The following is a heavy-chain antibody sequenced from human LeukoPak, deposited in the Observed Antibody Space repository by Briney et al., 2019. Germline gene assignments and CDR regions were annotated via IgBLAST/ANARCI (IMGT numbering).Heavy chain of an antibody. CDR3: ARVPQGSSWPYYFDY. CDR1: GGTFSSYA. J-gene: IGHJ4*02. CDR2: IVPILGTA. Sequence: SVKVSCKASGGTFSSYAISWVRQAPGQGLEWVGMIVPILGTANYAQNFQGRVTITADRSTTTAYMELSSLRSEDTAVYYCARVPQGSSWPYYFDYWGQGTLVTVSS. D-gene: IGHD6-13*01. V-gene: IGHV1-69*04.